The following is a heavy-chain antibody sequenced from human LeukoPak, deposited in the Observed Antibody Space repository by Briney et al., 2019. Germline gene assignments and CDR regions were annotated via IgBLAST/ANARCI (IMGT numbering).Heavy chain of an antibody. J-gene: IGHJ4*02. Sequence: SETLSLTCTVAGDSISDSFWSWIRQPPGKELEWIGYIHYSGTTNYNPSLNSRVTISVDTSKSQFSLKLSSVTAADTAVYYCARSPTVTNLEYWGQGTLVTVSS. CDR2: IHYSGTT. V-gene: IGHV4-59*01. CDR3: ARSPTVTNLEY. CDR1: GDSISDSF. D-gene: IGHD4-17*01.